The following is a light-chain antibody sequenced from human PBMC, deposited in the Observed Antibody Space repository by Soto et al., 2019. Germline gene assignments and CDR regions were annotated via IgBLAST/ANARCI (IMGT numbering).Light chain of an antibody. CDR1: QSVRSN. CDR2: GAS. V-gene: IGKV3-15*01. J-gene: IGKJ2*01. CDR3: QQYNDWPPGYT. Sequence: DIVMTQSPATLSVSPGARAALSCRATQSVRSNVAWYKHKPGQAPRLLIYGASTRATGIPARFSGSGFGTEFTLTISSLQSEDFAVYCCQQYNDWPPGYTLGQGTKLDI.